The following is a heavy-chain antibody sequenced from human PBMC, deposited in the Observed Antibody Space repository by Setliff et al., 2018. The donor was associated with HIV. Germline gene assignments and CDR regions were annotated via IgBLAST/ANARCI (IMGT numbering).Heavy chain of an antibody. CDR1: GFTFSNYA. J-gene: IGHJ4*02. Sequence: GGSLRLSCAASGFTFSNYAMSWVRQAPGKGLEWVSGISGSAGTTYYADSEKGRFTISRDNSKNTLYLQMNSLRAEDTAVYFCARSPYGDYGLDYWGQGTLVTVSS. CDR3: ARSPYGDYGLDY. V-gene: IGHV3-23*01. D-gene: IGHD4-17*01. CDR2: ISGSAGTT.